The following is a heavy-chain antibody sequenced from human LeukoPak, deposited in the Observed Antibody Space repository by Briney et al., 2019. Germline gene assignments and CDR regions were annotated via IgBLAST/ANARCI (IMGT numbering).Heavy chain of an antibody. D-gene: IGHD6-19*01. CDR2: INHSGST. Sequence: SETLSLTCAVYGESFSGYYWSWIRQPPGKGLEWIGEINHSGSTNYNPSLKSRVTISVDTSKNQFSLKLSSVTAADTAVYYCARGRSGWRRGFDYWGQGTLVTVSS. J-gene: IGHJ4*02. V-gene: IGHV4-34*01. CDR1: GESFSGYY. CDR3: ARGRSGWRRGFDY.